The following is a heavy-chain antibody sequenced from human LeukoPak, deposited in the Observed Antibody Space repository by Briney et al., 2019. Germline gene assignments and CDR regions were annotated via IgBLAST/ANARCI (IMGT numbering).Heavy chain of an antibody. CDR1: GGSLSSSSYY. CDR2: IYYSGST. V-gene: IGHV4-39*01. J-gene: IGHJ6*02. D-gene: IGHD3-10*01. Sequence: SETLSLTCTVSGGSLSSSSYYWGWIRQPPGKGLEWIGSIYYSGSTYYNPSLKSRVTISVDTSKNQFSLKLSSVTAADTAVYYCARQDYGSGKYYYYYGTDVWGQGTTVTVSS. CDR3: ARQDYGSGKYYYYYGTDV.